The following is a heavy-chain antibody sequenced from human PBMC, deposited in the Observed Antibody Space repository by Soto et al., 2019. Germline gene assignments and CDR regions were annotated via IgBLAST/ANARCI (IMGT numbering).Heavy chain of an antibody. CDR1: GYTFTSYG. CDR2: ISAYNGNT. D-gene: IGHD3-10*01. V-gene: IGHV1-18*01. Sequence: ASVKVSCKASGYTFTSYGISCVRQAPGQGLEWMGWISAYNGNTNYAQKLQGRVTMTTDTSTSTAYMELRSLRSDDTAVYYCARSPMLWFGESLDYWGQGTLVTVSS. J-gene: IGHJ4*02. CDR3: ARSPMLWFGESLDY.